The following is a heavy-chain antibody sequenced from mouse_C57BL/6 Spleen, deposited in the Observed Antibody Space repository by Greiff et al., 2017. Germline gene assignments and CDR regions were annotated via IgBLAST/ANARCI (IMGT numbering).Heavy chain of an antibody. CDR3: TRHEEGRDSTWFAY. CDR2: IDPETGGT. Sequence: VQLQQSGAELVRPGASVTLSCKASGYTFTDYEMHWVKQTPVHGLEWIGAIDPETGGTAYNQKFKGKAILTADKSSRTAYMELRSLTSEDSAVYYCTRHEEGRDSTWFAYWGQGTLVTVSA. CDR1: GYTFTDYE. D-gene: IGHD3-3*01. J-gene: IGHJ3*01. V-gene: IGHV1-15*01.